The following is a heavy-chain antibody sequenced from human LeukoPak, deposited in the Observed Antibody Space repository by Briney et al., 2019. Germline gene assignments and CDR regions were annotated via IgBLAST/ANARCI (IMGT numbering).Heavy chain of an antibody. J-gene: IGHJ4*02. V-gene: IGHV4-39*07. CDR3: ARDYTYCSGGSCSEDDY. Sequence: PSETLSLTCTVSGGSISSSSYYWGWIRQPPGKGLEWIGSIYYSGSTYYNPSLKSRVTISVDTSKNQFSLKLSSVTAADTAVYYCARDYTYCSGGSCSEDDYWGQGTLVTVSS. CDR2: IYYSGST. D-gene: IGHD2-15*01. CDR1: GGSISSSSYY.